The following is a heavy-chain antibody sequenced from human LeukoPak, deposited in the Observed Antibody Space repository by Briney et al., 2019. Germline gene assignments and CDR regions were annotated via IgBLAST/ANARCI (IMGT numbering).Heavy chain of an antibody. D-gene: IGHD2-15*01. Sequence: SVKVSCKASGYTFTGYYMHWVRQAPGQGLEWMGRIIPILGIANYAQKFQGRVTITADKSTSTAYMELSSLRSDDTAVYYCARAQGGPYYYYYMDVWGKGTTVTVSS. CDR1: GYTFTGYY. CDR2: IIPILGIA. V-gene: IGHV1-69*04. CDR3: ARAQGGPYYYYYMDV. J-gene: IGHJ6*03.